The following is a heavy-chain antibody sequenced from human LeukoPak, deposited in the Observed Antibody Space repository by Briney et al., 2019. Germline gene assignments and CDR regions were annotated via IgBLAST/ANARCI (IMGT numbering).Heavy chain of an antibody. J-gene: IGHJ6*02. CDR1: GFTFSDYY. CDR2: ISINSGDT. V-gene: IGHV3-11*06. CDR3: ARGHYGLDV. Sequence: GGSLRLSCAAPGFTFSDYYMSWIRQTPGKGLEWVSYISINSGDTNYADSVKGRFTISRDNAQKSLYLQMHSLRLEDTAVYYCARGHYGLDVWGQGTTVTVSS.